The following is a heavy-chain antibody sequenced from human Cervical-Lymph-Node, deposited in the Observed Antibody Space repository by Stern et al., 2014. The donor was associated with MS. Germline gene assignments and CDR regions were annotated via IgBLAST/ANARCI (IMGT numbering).Heavy chain of an antibody. Sequence: EVQLEESGGDLVQPGGSLRLSCEASGFTFSAYAMSWVRQAPGKGLEWVSVISGGDNRARDADSVKRKFIISRDNSKNTVYLQMNSLRAEDTAVYYCAKDRSCSTTSCSFDYWGQGTLVTVSS. J-gene: IGHJ4*02. V-gene: IGHV3-23*04. D-gene: IGHD2-2*01. CDR1: GFTFSAYA. CDR3: AKDRSCSTTSCSFDY. CDR2: ISGGDNRA.